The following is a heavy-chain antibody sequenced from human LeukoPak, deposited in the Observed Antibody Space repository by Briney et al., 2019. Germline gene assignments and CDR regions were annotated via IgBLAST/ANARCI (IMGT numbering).Heavy chain of an antibody. CDR2: ISGRGGST. D-gene: IGHD5-18*01. V-gene: IGHV3-23*01. CDR3: ANRGYNYGLDAFDI. J-gene: IGHJ3*02. CDR1: GFTFSSYA. Sequence: GGSLRLSCAASGFTFSSYAMSWVRQAPGKGLEWVSSISGRGGSTYYADSVEGRFTISRDDSKNTLYLQMNSLRAEDTAVYYCANRGYNYGLDAFDIWGQGTMVTVSS.